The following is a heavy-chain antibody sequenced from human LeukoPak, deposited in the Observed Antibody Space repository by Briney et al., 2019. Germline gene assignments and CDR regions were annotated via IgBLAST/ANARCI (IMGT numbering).Heavy chain of an antibody. CDR1: GGSISSGGYY. J-gene: IGHJ3*02. V-gene: IGHV4-31*03. CDR2: IYYSGST. CDR3: ARAPSYRYYDILTGFLGGAFDI. D-gene: IGHD3-9*01. Sequence: SESLSLTCTVSGGSISSGGYYRSWIRQHPGKGLEWIGYIYYSGSTYYNPSLKSRVTISVDTSKNQFSLKLSSVTAADTAVYYCARAPSYRYYDILTGFLGGAFDIWGQGTMVTVSS.